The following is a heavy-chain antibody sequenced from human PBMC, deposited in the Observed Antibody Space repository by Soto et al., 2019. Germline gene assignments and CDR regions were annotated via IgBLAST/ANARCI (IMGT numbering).Heavy chain of an antibody. V-gene: IGHV1-18*04. D-gene: IGHD2-2*01. CDR2: ISAYSGNT. J-gene: IGHJ5*02. CDR3: ARGGDIVVVPAARVPYWFDP. Sequence: ASVKVSCKASGYTFTSYGISWVRQAPGQGLEWMGWISAYSGNTNYAQKLQGRVTMTTDTSTSTAYMELRSLRSDDTAVYYCARGGDIVVVPAARVPYWFDPWGQGTLVTVSS. CDR1: GYTFTSYG.